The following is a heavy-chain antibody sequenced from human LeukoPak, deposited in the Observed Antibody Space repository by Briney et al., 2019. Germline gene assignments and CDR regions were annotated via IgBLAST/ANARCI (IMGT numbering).Heavy chain of an antibody. V-gene: IGHV3-33*01. J-gene: IGHJ5*02. CDR3: ARDWIAAAANWFDP. CDR1: GFTFSSYG. D-gene: IGHD6-13*01. CDR2: IWYDGSNK. Sequence: HPGRSLRLTCAASGFTFSSYGMRWVRQAPGKGLEWVAVIWYDGSNKYYADSMKGRFTICRDNSKNTLYLQMNSLRAEDTAVYYCARDWIAAAANWFDPWGQGTLVTVSS.